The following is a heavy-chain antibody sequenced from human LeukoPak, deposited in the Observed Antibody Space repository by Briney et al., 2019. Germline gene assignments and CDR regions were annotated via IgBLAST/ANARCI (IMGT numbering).Heavy chain of an antibody. CDR2: INAGNGNT. J-gene: IGHJ3*02. CDR1: GYTFTSYA. D-gene: IGHD3-9*01. V-gene: IGHV1-3*01. Sequence: GGSLRLSCAASGYTFTSYAMHWVRQAPGQRLEWMGWINAGNGNTKYSQKFQGRVTITRDTSASTAYMELSSLRSEDTAVYYCAWGYDILTGVDAFDIWGQGTMVTVSS. CDR3: AWGYDILTGVDAFDI.